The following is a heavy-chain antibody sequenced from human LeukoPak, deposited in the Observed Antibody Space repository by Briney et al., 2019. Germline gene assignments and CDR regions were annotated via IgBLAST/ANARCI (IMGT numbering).Heavy chain of an antibody. CDR1: GFTFSSYS. D-gene: IGHD3-3*01. CDR2: ISSSSSYI. J-gene: IGHJ5*02. V-gene: IGHV3-21*01. Sequence: PGGSLRLSCAASGFTFSSYSMNWVRQAPGKGPEWVSSISSSSSYIYYADSVKGRFTISRDNAKNSLYLQMNSLRTEDTAVYYCARDYDFWSGYSYNWFDPRGQGTLVTVSS. CDR3: ARDYDFWSGYSYNWFDP.